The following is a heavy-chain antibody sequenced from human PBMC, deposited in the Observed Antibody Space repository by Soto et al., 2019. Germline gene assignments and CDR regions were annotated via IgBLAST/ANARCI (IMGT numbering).Heavy chain of an antibody. CDR3: ARERPLEDSPLADAFDV. J-gene: IGHJ3*01. Sequence: QVHLVQSGAEVKKPGASVKVSCNSSGYTFTTYGVAWVRQVPGQGLEWMGWISGHNGNTFYAQSFQDRVTMPADTSTSTAYMELRSLRSDDTAVYFCARERPLEDSPLADAFDVWGQGTRVTVSS. D-gene: IGHD1-1*01. CDR1: GYTFTTYG. CDR2: ISGHNGNT. V-gene: IGHV1-18*01.